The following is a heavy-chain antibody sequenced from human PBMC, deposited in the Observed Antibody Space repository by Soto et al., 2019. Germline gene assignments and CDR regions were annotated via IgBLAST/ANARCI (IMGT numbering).Heavy chain of an antibody. CDR1: GSTSSSYT. CDR2: ISSSSSTI. V-gene: IGHV3-48*01. D-gene: IGHD2-2*01. J-gene: IGHJ4*02. Sequence: EVQLVESGGGLVHPGGSLGLPCAASGSTSSSYTMNWVRQAPGKGLEWVSYISSSSSTIYYADSVKGRFTISRDNAKNSLYLQMNSLRAEDTAVYYCARYQWDYWGQGTLVTVSS. CDR3: ARYQWDY.